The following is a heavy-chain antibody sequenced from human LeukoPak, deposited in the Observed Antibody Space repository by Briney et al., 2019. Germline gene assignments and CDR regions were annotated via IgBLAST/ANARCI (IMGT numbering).Heavy chain of an antibody. CDR1: GYTFTGYY. V-gene: IGHV1-2*02. D-gene: IGHD2-2*01. CDR3: ARGYCSSTSCYFNFDY. J-gene: IGHJ4*02. CDR2: INPNSGGT. Sequence: ASVKVSCKASGYTFTGYYMHWVRQAPGQGLEWMGWINPNSGGTNYAQKFRGRVTMTRDTSISTAYMELSRLRSDDTAVYYCARGYCSSTSCYFNFDYWGKGTLVTVSS.